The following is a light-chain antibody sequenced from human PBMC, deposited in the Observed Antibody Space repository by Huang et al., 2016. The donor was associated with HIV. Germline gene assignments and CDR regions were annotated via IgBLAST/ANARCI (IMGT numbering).Light chain of an antibody. J-gene: IGKJ1*01. Sequence: EVVLKQSPGTLSLSPGERATLSCRASQSVGSSYLAWYQQKPGQAPRLLIYGVSSSATGIPDRFSGSGSGTDFTLTISRLEPEDFAVYYCQQYGGSWTFGQGTKVEIK. CDR3: QQYGGSWT. V-gene: IGKV3-20*01. CDR2: GVS. CDR1: QSVGSSY.